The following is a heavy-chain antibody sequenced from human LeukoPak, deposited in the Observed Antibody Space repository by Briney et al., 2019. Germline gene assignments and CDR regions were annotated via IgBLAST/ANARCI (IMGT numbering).Heavy chain of an antibody. D-gene: IGHD5-24*01. CDR2: IYYSGST. Sequence: SETLSLTRTVSGGSISSYYWSWIRQPPGKGLEWIGYIYYSGSTNYNPSLKSRVTISVDTSKNQFSLKLSSVTAADTAVYYCARDRDGFSHLPDYWGQGTLVTVSS. CDR1: GGSISSYY. V-gene: IGHV4-59*01. CDR3: ARDRDGFSHLPDY. J-gene: IGHJ4*02.